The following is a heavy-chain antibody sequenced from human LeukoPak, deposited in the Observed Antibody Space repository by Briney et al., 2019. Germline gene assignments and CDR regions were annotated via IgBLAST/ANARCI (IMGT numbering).Heavy chain of an antibody. V-gene: IGHV1-69*01. CDR1: GGTFRSYA. CDR2: IIPIFVTA. Sequence: SVTVSCKASGGTFRSYAISWVRQAPEQGLERMGGIIPIFVTANYVQNVPGRVTITGDESTSTAYMEPSSQSSEDTAVYSCAKVYYYDSSGVFDYWGQGTLVTVSS. CDR3: AKVYYYDSSGVFDY. J-gene: IGHJ4*02. D-gene: IGHD3-22*01.